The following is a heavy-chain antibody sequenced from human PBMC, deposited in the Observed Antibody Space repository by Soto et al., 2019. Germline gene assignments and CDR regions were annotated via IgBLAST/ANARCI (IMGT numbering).Heavy chain of an antibody. J-gene: IGHJ4*02. CDR3: ASGIKRRLRRISNGYSG. V-gene: IGHV1-69*12. D-gene: IGHD5-12*01. CDR2: IIPMFGTA. Sequence: QVQLVQSGAEVKKPESSVKVSCKAPGGTFSTYAISWVRQAPGQGLEWMGGIIPMFGTANYAQRFQDRVTIPADEATNTVYMELSRLRSEDTAVYFCASGIKRRLRRISNGYSGWGQGTLVTVSS. CDR1: GGTFSTYA.